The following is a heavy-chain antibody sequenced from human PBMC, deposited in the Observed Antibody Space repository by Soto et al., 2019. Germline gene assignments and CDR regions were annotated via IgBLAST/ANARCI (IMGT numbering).Heavy chain of an antibody. CDR2: LHSGGDT. Sequence: EVQLVESGGGLVQPGGSLRLSCAASGIPVSSNYMTWVRQAPGKGLEWVSVLHSGGDTYYANSVKGRFTISRHDSTNTLFRQMNSLTPEDTAVYYCARDGPYYYASRMDVWGQGTTVTVSS. D-gene: IGHD3-10*01. V-gene: IGHV3-53*04. J-gene: IGHJ6*02. CDR1: GIPVSSNY. CDR3: ARDGPYYYASRMDV.